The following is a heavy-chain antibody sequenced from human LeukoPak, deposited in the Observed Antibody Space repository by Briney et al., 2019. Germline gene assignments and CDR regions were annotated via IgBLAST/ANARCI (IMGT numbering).Heavy chain of an antibody. Sequence: PSETLSLTCAVYGGSFSGYYWGWIRQPPGKGLEWIGEINHSGSTNYNPSLKSRVTISVDTSKNQFSLKLSSVTAADTAVYYCARAHQAYYYGSGFDYWGQGTLVTVSS. V-gene: IGHV4-34*01. CDR2: INHSGST. CDR3: ARAHQAYYYGSGFDY. D-gene: IGHD3-10*01. CDR1: GGSFSGYY. J-gene: IGHJ4*02.